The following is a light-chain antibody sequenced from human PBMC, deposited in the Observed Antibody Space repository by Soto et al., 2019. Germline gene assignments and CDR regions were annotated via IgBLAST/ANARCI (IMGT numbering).Light chain of an antibody. CDR2: AS. Sequence: EIVLTQSPGTLSLSPGERATLSCRASQSVSNNYSASRRATGIPDRFTGSGSGTDFTLTINRVEPEDFAVYFCQQYAGSPRTFGQGTKVDIK. CDR1: QSVSNNY. V-gene: IGKV3-20*01. CDR3: QQYAGSPRT. J-gene: IGKJ1*01.